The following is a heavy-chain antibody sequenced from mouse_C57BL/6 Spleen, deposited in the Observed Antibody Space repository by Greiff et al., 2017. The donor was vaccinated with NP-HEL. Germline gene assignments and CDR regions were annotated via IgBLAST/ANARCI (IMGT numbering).Heavy chain of an antibody. Sequence: QVQLKQPGAELVRPGSSVKLSCKASGYTFTSYWMHWVKQRPIQGLEWIGNIDPSDSETHYNQKFKDKATLTVDKSSSTAYMQLSSLTSEDSAVYYCARYPDGYYGGAWFAYWGQGTLVTVSA. CDR1: GYTFTSYW. CDR3: ARYPDGYYGGAWFAY. J-gene: IGHJ3*01. D-gene: IGHD2-3*01. V-gene: IGHV1-52*01. CDR2: IDPSDSET.